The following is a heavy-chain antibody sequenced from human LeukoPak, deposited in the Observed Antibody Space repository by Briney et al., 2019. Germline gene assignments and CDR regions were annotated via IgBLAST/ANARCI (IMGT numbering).Heavy chain of an antibody. CDR1: GYTFTGYY. V-gene: IGHV1-2*06. CDR3: ARYHSSSWYRANFYFDY. CDR2: ITPNSGGT. Sequence: GASVKVSCKASGYTFTGYYMHWVRQAPGQGLEWMGRITPNSGGTNYAQKFQGRVTMNRDTSISTAYMELSRLRSDDTAVYYCARYHSSSWYRANFYFDYWGQGTLVTVSS. J-gene: IGHJ4*02. D-gene: IGHD6-13*01.